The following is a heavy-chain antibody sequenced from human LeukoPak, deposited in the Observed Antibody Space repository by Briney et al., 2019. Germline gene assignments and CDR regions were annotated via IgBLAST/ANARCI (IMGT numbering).Heavy chain of an antibody. J-gene: IGHJ5*02. Sequence: SETLSLTCTVSGGFITNYYWDWIRQPPGRGLEWVGYIHSTGATSYNPSLKSRVTMSIDTSKKQFSLKVTSVTVADTAVYYCAGHGYDDDDLSLTWGQGTLVTVSS. V-gene: IGHV4-59*08. CDR2: IHSTGAT. D-gene: IGHD3-16*01. CDR3: AGHGYDDDDLSLT. CDR1: GGFITNYY.